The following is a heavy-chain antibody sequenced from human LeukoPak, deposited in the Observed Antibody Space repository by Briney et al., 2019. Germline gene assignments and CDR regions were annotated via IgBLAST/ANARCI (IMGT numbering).Heavy chain of an antibody. CDR2: INPSGGST. CDR1: GYTFTSYY. D-gene: IGHD4-11*01. J-gene: IGHJ4*02. Sequence: ASVKVSCKASGYTFTSYYMHWVRQAPGQGLEWMGIINPSGGSTSYAQKFQGRVTITADESTSTAYMELSSLRSEDTAVYYCARDFAYSNYAVWGQGTLVTVSS. V-gene: IGHV1-46*01. CDR3: ARDFAYSNYAV.